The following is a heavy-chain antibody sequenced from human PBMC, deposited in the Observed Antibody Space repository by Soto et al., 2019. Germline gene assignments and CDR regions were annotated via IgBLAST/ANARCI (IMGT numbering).Heavy chain of an antibody. CDR1: GFTFSSYG. CDR2: IWYDGSNK. V-gene: IGHV3-33*01. J-gene: IGHJ4*02. D-gene: IGHD3-22*01. CDR3: ASGENYYDSSGLAEAFDY. Sequence: PGGSLRLSCAASGFTFSSYGMHWVRQAPGKGLEWVAVIWYDGSNKYYADSVKGRFTISRDNSKNTLYLQMNSLRAEDTAVYYCASGENYYDSSGLAEAFDYWGQGTLVTVSS.